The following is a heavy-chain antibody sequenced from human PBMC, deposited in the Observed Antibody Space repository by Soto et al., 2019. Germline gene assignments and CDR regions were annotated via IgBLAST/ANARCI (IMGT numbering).Heavy chain of an antibody. V-gene: IGHV1-69*13. J-gene: IGHJ6*02. D-gene: IGHD6-19*01. Sequence: SVKVSRKASGGTFSSYAISWVRQAPGQGLEWMGGIIPIFGTANYAQKFQGRVTITADESTSTAYMELSSLRSEDAAVYYCARDRREQWLAGNYYYGMDVWGQGTTVTVSS. CDR1: GGTFSSYA. CDR3: ARDRREQWLAGNYYYGMDV. CDR2: IIPIFGTA.